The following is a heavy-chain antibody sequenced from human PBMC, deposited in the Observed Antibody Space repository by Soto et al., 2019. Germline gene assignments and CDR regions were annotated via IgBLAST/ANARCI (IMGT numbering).Heavy chain of an antibody. J-gene: IGHJ4*02. CDR2: IYWDDDK. V-gene: IGHV2-5*02. Sequence: QITLKESGPTLVKPTQTLTLTCHFSGFSLSNIGMGVAWIRQPPGKALEWLALIYWDDDKTYSPSLKNRLTVIKDTSKNQVVLIMTNMDPVDTATYCCAHRRGCGDVDHWGQGILVTVSS. D-gene: IGHD4-17*01. CDR1: GFSLSNIGMG. CDR3: AHRRGCGDVDH.